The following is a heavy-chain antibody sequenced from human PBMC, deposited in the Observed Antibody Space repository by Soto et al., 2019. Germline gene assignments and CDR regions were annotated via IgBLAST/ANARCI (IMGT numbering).Heavy chain of an antibody. D-gene: IGHD3-16*01. CDR2: ISAYNGQT. Sequence: QVQLVQSGPEVKKPGASVNVSCTASAYSYTSYGISWVRQAPGQGLEWMGWISAYNGQTNYAQKFRGRVTFTTDASTSPYVMQRSSLRCDGTGMYYCARDTRREFWAEGLDALDVAGQGTRVAGPS. J-gene: IGHJ6*02. V-gene: IGHV1-18*01. CDR3: ARDTRREFWAEGLDALDV. CDR1: AYSYTSYG.